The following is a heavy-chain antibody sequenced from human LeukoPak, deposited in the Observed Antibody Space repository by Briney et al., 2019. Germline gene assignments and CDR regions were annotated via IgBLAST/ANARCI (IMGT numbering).Heavy chain of an antibody. CDR2: INPNSGGT. V-gene: IGHV1-2*02. J-gene: IGHJ5*02. D-gene: IGHD4-17*01. CDR1: GYTFTGYY. CDR3: ARHMTTANNWFDP. Sequence: ASVKVSCKASGYTFTGYYMHWVRQAHGPGLEWMGWINPNSGGTNYEQKFQGRVIMTRDTSISTAYMELSRLRFDDTAVYYCARHMTTANNWFDPWGQGTLVTVSS.